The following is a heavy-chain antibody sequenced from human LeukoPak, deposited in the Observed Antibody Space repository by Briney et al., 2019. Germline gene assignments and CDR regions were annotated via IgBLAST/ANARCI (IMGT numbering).Heavy chain of an antibody. CDR3: ARGLVHYDSSGYLIYYFDY. CDR1: GFTFRSYW. D-gene: IGHD3-22*01. Sequence: GGSLRLSCAVSGFTFRSYWMSWVRQAPGKGLEWVANIKQDGSEKHYVDSVKGRFTISRDTAKNSLYLQTNSLRAEDTAVYYCARGLVHYDSSGYLIYYFDYWGQGTLVTVSS. CDR2: IKQDGSEK. V-gene: IGHV3-7*01. J-gene: IGHJ4*02.